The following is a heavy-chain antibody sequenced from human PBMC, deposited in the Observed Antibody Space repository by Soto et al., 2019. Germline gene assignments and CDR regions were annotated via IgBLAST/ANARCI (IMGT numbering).Heavy chain of an antibody. CDR3: AHKRTMVRGVYFDY. Sequence: QITLKESGPPLVKPTQTLTLTCTLSGFSLTTSGVGVGWIRQPPGKALEWLALIYWDDDERYNPSLKSRLTITKDTSRNQVVLTMTKMDPVDTATYYCAHKRTMVRGVYFDYWGQGTLVTVSS. CDR2: IYWDDDE. CDR1: GFSLTTSGVG. J-gene: IGHJ4*02. D-gene: IGHD3-10*01. V-gene: IGHV2-5*02.